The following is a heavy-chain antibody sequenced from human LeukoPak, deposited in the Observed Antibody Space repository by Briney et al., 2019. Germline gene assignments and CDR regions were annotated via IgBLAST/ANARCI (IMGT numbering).Heavy chain of an antibody. V-gene: IGHV3-23*01. Sequence: GGSLRLSCAASGFTFTSYAMSWVRQAPGKGLEWVSAISSSGGSTYYADSVKGRFTLSRDNSKNTLYLQMNSLRAEDTAVYYCAKDYCSSTSCYTSENYYGMDVWGQGTTVTVSS. CDR2: ISSSGGST. CDR1: GFTFTSYA. J-gene: IGHJ6*02. CDR3: AKDYCSSTSCYTSENYYGMDV. D-gene: IGHD2-2*02.